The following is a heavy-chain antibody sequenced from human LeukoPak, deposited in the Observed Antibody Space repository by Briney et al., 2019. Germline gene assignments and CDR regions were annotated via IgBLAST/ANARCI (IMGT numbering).Heavy chain of an antibody. J-gene: IGHJ4*02. V-gene: IGHV3-30-3*01. Sequence: GRSLRLSCAASGFTFSNYAMHWVRQAPGKGLEWVAFISYDGSNKYYADSVKGRFTISRDNSKNTLYLEMNSLRAEDTAVYYCAREGFDYWGQGTLVTVSS. CDR3: AREGFDY. CDR1: GFTFSNYA. CDR2: ISYDGSNK.